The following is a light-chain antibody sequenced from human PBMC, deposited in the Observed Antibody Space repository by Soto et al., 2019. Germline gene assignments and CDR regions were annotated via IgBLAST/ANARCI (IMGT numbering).Light chain of an antibody. CDR3: QPYGSAPWT. Sequence: EIVLTQSPGTLSLSPVERATISCRASQSVSSDYLAWYQQKPGQAPRLLIYAASNRAGGVPDRFGGSGSGTDFTLSVSRLEPEDFAVYYCQPYGSAPWTFGQGTKVEI. V-gene: IGKV3-20*01. CDR1: QSVSSDY. CDR2: AAS. J-gene: IGKJ1*01.